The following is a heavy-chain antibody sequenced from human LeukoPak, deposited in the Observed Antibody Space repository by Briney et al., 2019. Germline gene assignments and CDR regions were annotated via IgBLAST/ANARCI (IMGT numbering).Heavy chain of an antibody. Sequence: GGSLRLSCAASGFTFSSYEMNCVRQAPGKGLEWVSSISSTGVTIYYTDSVKGRFTISRDNAKNSLYLQMNSLRAEDTAVYYSAVGSYLGRNFDYWGQGTLVTVSS. V-gene: IGHV3-48*03. J-gene: IGHJ4*02. CDR2: ISSTGVTI. CDR3: AVGSYLGRNFDY. CDR1: GFTFSSYE. D-gene: IGHD1-26*01.